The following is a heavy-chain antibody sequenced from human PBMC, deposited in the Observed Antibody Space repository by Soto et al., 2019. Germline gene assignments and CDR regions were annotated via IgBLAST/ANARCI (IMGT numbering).Heavy chain of an antibody. Sequence: QVQLVESGGGVVQPGRSLRLSCAASGFTFSSYAMHWVRQAPGKGLEWVAVISYDGSNKYYADSVKGRFTISRDNSKNTLYLQMNSLRAEDTAVYYCARVETSLYSSSSLDYWCQGPLVTVSS. CDR3: ARVETSLYSSSSLDY. D-gene: IGHD6-6*01. J-gene: IGHJ4*02. CDR1: GFTFSSYA. V-gene: IGHV3-30-3*01. CDR2: ISYDGSNK.